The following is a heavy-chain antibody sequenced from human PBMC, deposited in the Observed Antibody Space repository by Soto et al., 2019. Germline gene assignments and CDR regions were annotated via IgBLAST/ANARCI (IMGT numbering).Heavy chain of an antibody. CDR1: GYTFTSYG. D-gene: IGHD5-12*01. Sequence: GASVKVSCKASGYTFTSYGIRWVRQAPGQGLEWMGWISAYNGNTNYAQKLQGRVTMTTDTSTSTAYMELRSLRSDDTAVYYCARDHSGYSGYDFDYWGQRTLVTVSS. J-gene: IGHJ4*02. CDR3: ARDHSGYSGYDFDY. CDR2: ISAYNGNT. V-gene: IGHV1-18*01.